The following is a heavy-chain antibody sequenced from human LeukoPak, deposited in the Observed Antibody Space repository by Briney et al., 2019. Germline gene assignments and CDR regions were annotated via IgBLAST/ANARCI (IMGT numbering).Heavy chain of an antibody. CDR2: INHSGST. J-gene: IGHJ3*02. D-gene: IGHD3-10*01. V-gene: IGHV4-34*01. CDR3: ARHRGLLWFGETNRGRAFDI. CDR1: GGSFSGYY. Sequence: PSETLSLTCAVYGGSFSGYYWSWIRQPPGKGLEWIGEINHSGSTNYNPSLKSRVTISVDTSKNQFSLKLSSVTTADTAVYYCARHRGLLWFGETNRGRAFDIWGQGTMVTVSS.